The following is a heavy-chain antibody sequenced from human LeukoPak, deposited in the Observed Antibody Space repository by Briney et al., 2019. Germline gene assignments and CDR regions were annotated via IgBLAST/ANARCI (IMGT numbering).Heavy chain of an antibody. Sequence: PGGSLRLSCEASGFTFSSYWMSWVRQAPGKGLEWVANIKQDGSDQYYVDSVKGRFTISRDNAKNSLYLQMNSLRAEDTAVYYCARTTVTAGRTNWFDPWGQGTLVIVSS. CDR1: GFTFSSYW. CDR3: ARTTVTAGRTNWFDP. D-gene: IGHD4-17*01. CDR2: IKQDGSDQ. J-gene: IGHJ5*02. V-gene: IGHV3-7*01.